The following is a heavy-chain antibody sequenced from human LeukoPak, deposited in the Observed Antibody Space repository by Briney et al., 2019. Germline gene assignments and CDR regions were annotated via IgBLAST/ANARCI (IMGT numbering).Heavy chain of an antibody. CDR2: INPSGGST. CDR3: ARDGVYGDPYFDY. D-gene: IGHD4-17*01. Sequence: ASVKVSCKASGYTFTSYGISWVRQAPGQGLEWMGIINPSGGSTSYAQKFQGRVTMTRDTSTSTVYMELSSLRSEDTAVYYCARDGVYGDPYFDYWGQGTLVTVSS. J-gene: IGHJ4*02. V-gene: IGHV1-46*01. CDR1: GYTFTSYG.